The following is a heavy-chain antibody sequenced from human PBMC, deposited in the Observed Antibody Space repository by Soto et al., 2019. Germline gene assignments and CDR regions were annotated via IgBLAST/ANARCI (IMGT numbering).Heavy chain of an antibody. Sequence: EVQLLESGEGLVQPGGSLRLSCAASGFTFSSYAMSWVRQAPGKGLEWVSAISGSGGSTYYADSVKGRFTISRDNSKNTLYLQMNSLRAEDTAVYYCAKYSSGWYHPFDYWGQGTLVTVSS. V-gene: IGHV3-23*01. D-gene: IGHD6-19*01. CDR3: AKYSSGWYHPFDY. CDR1: GFTFSSYA. J-gene: IGHJ4*02. CDR2: ISGSGGST.